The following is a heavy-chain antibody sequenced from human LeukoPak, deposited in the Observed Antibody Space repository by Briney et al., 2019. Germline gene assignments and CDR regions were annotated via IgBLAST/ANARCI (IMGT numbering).Heavy chain of an antibody. J-gene: IGHJ4*02. CDR2: IYASGST. CDR3: AREGGTYNVPYFDC. CDR1: GGSISSGSYY. V-gene: IGHV4-61*02. D-gene: IGHD1-26*01. Sequence: SETLSLTCTVSGGSISSGSYYWSWIRQPAGKALAWLGRIYASGSTNNNPSLKSRVTISIDTSKNQFSLKLSSVTAADTAVYYCAREGGTYNVPYFDCWGQGILVAVSS.